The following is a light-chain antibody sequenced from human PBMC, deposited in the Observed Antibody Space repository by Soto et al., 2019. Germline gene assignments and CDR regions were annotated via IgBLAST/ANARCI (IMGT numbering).Light chain of an antibody. V-gene: IGKV1-9*01. CDR3: QQLNSYPYT. CDR2: SAT. J-gene: IGKJ2*01. Sequence: DIPLTQSPSFLAASVGDRVTITCRASQGIASFLAWYQQKPGKAPKLLIYSATTLQTGVSSRFSGSRSGPEFTLTISSLQPEDFATYYCQQLNSYPYTFAHGTKLEIK. CDR1: QGIASF.